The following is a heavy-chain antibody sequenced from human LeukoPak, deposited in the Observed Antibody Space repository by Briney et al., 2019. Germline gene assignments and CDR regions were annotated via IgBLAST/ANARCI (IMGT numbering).Heavy chain of an antibody. CDR1: GGSISSYY. CDR2: IYYSGST. CDR3: ASLAVAGTSFDY. V-gene: IGHV4-59*01. Sequence: PSETLSLTCTVSGGSISSYYWSWIRQPPGKGLEWIGYIYYSGSTNYNPSLKSRVAISVDTSKNQFSLKLSSVTAADMAVYYCASLAVAGTSFDYWGQGTLVTVSS. D-gene: IGHD6-19*01. J-gene: IGHJ4*02.